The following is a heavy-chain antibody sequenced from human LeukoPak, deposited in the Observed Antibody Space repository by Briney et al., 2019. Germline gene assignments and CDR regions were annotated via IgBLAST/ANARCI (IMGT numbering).Heavy chain of an antibody. V-gene: IGHV4-59*01. J-gene: IGHJ3*02. D-gene: IGHD3-10*01. CDR3: ARSDYHNSGSHTVFGAFDI. CDR2: IDDSGNT. Sequence: SETLSLTCTVSGGSISRYYWSWIRRPPGKGLEWIGYIDDSGNTNYNPSLKSQVTISVDKSKNQFSLKLSFVTAADTAMYYCARSDYHNSGSHTVFGAFDIWGQGTRVTVSS. CDR1: GGSISRYY.